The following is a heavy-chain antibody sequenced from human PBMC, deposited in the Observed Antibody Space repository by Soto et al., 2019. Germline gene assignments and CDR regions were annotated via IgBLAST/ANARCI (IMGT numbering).Heavy chain of an antibody. CDR3: APMGV. J-gene: IGHJ6*02. CDR1: GFTCGSFA. CDR2: LSGRDNST. Sequence: SLRLSCAASGFTCGSFAMSWVRQAPGKGLEWVSALSGRDNSTYYADSVKGRFTISRDNSKNTPYLQMSSLRADDTAVYYCAPMGVWGQGSTDSVTS. V-gene: IGHV3-23*01.